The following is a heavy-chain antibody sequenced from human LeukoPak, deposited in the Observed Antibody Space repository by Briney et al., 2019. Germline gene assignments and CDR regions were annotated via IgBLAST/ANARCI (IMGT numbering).Heavy chain of an antibody. CDR2: IYQRGNT. CDR1: GGFISSSNW. D-gene: IGHD5-12*01. V-gene: IGHV4-4*02. Sequence: SETLSLTCAVSGGFISSSNWWSWVRQIPGKGLEWIGEIYQRGNTNYNPSLKSRVTISVDKSKNQFSLRLSSVSAADTAVYYCARDPHTGYDLEDYWGQGTLVTVSS. J-gene: IGHJ4*02. CDR3: ARDPHTGYDLEDY.